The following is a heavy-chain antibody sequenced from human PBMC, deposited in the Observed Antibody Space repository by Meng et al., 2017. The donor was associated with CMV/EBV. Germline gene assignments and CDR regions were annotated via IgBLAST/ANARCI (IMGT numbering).Heavy chain of an antibody. CDR2: IIPIFGTA. J-gene: IGHJ4*02. Sequence: QVQLVQSGAEVKKPGSSVTVSCKASAGTLRSYAISLVRQAPGQGLEWMGGIIPIFGTANYAQKFQGRVTITADESTSTAYMELSSLRSEDTAVYYCARGRIWNYYDSSGYNFDYWGQGTLVTVSS. CDR1: AGTLRSYA. CDR3: ARGRIWNYYDSSGYNFDY. V-gene: IGHV1-69*01. D-gene: IGHD3-22*01.